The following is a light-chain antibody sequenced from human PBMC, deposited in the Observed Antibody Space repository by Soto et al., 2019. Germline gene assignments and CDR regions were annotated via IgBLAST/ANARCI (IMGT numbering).Light chain of an antibody. J-gene: IGKJ1*01. CDR2: GAS. CDR1: QSVSRN. V-gene: IGKV3-15*01. CDR3: RHYYNRPPGA. Sequence: TKSRSTLAGPPGDGTNLYCRSSQSVSRNLAWYQQKPGQAPRLLIYGASLRATGSPARCSGSGSGTEFTLTIITLLSPDYAVSYYRHYYNRPPGAFGQGTKVDIK.